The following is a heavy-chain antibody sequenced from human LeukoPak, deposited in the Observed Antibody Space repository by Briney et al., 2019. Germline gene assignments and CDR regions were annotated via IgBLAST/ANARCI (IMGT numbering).Heavy chain of an antibody. CDR1: GFTFSSYG. Sequence: HSGGSLRLSCAASGFTFSSYGMHWVRQAPGRGLEWVAFIRYDGSNKYYADSVKGRFTISRDNSKNTLYLQVNSLRAEDTAVYYCTTGVMGGSGYYKIDYWGQGTLVTVSS. D-gene: IGHD3-22*01. J-gene: IGHJ4*02. CDR3: TTGVMGGSGYYKIDY. V-gene: IGHV3-30*02. CDR2: IRYDGSNK.